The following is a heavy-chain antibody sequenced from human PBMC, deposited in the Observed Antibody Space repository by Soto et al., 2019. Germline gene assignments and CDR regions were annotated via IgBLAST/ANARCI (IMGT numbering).Heavy chain of an antibody. CDR3: ARAVTDDAFDI. CDR2: ISSSSSYI. V-gene: IGHV3-21*01. D-gene: IGHD4-17*01. Sequence: EVQLVESGGGLVKPGGSLRLSCAASGFTFSGYSMNWVRQAPGKGLEWVSSISSSSSYIYYADSVKGRFTISRDNAKNSLYLQMNSLRAEDTAVYYCARAVTDDAFDIWGQGTMVTVSS. J-gene: IGHJ3*02. CDR1: GFTFSGYS.